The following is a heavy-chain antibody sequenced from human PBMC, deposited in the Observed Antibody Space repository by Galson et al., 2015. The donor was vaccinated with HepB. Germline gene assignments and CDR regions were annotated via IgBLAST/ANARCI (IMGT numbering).Heavy chain of an antibody. V-gene: IGHV3-74*01. D-gene: IGHD4-23*01. Sequence: SLRLSCAASGFTFSSYAMSWVRQAPGKGLVWVSRINSDGSSTSYADSVKGRFTISRDNAKNTLYLQMNSLRAGDTAVYYCARVRGGRGGARNGMDVWGQGTTVTVSS. J-gene: IGHJ6*02. CDR1: GFTFSSYA. CDR3: ARVRGGRGGARNGMDV. CDR2: INSDGSST.